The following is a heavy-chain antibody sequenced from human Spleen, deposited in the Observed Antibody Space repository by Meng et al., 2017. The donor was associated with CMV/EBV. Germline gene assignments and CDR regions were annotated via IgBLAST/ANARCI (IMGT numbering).Heavy chain of an antibody. CDR1: GGSFSSYA. CDR3: ASARAYNWNYGRFDY. J-gene: IGHJ4*02. CDR2: IIPIFGTA. V-gene: IGHV1-69*05. Sequence: SGGSFSSYAIFWVRQAPGQGLEWMGGIIPIFGTANYAQKFQGRVTITTDESTSTAYMELSSLRSEDTAVYYCASARAYNWNYGRFDYWGQGTLVTVSS. D-gene: IGHD1-7*01.